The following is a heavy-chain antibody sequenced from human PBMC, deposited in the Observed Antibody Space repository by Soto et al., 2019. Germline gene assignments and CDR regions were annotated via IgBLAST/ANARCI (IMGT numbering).Heavy chain of an antibody. V-gene: IGHV3-11*06. CDR2: ISSSSSYT. Sequence: PMGSLKLSCAASGFTLSDYYMSWIRQAPGKELEWVSYISSSSSYTNYADSVKGRFTISRDNAKNSLYLQMNSLRAEDTAVYYCAREGRGSYDSSGCYLGAFDFWGQGTMVTVSS. J-gene: IGHJ3*01. D-gene: IGHD3-22*01. CDR3: AREGRGSYDSSGCYLGAFDF. CDR1: GFTLSDYY.